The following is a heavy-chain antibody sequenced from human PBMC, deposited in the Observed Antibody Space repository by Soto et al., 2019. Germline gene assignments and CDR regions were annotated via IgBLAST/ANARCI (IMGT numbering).Heavy chain of an antibody. CDR1: GFTFSSYA. J-gene: IGHJ4*02. CDR3: AKSESRWLRKNFDTHSYFDD. V-gene: IGHV3-23*01. Sequence: GGSLRLSCAASGFTFSSYAMSWVRQAPGKGLEWVSAISGSGGSTYYADSVKGRFTISRDNSKNTLYLQMNSLRAEDTAVYYCAKSESRWLRKNFDTHSYFDDWRQGPLVTVS. CDR2: ISGSGGST. D-gene: IGHD5-12*01.